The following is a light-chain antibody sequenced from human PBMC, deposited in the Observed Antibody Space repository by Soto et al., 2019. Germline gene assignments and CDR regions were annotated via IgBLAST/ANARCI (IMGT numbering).Light chain of an antibody. Sequence: EIVLTQSPGTLSLSPGETATLSCRASQSVSSSYLAWYQQKPGQAPRLLFYGASSRATGIPDRFSGSGSGTDFTLTISRLEPEDFAVYYCQKYGNSPPITFGKGSRVEIK. V-gene: IGKV3-20*01. CDR3: QKYGNSPPIT. J-gene: IGKJ1*01. CDR2: GAS. CDR1: QSVSSSY.